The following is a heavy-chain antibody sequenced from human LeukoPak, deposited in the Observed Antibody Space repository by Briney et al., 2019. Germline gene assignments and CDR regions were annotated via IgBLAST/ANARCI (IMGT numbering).Heavy chain of an antibody. Sequence: PGESLKISCKGSGYSFTSYWIGWVRQMPGKGLEWMGIIYPGDSDTRYSPSFQGQVTISADKSISTAYLQWSGLKASDTAMYYCARFSLGNKGGDAFDIWGQGTMVTVSS. J-gene: IGHJ3*02. CDR2: IYPGDSDT. CDR1: GYSFTSYW. D-gene: IGHD1/OR15-1a*01. V-gene: IGHV5-51*01. CDR3: ARFSLGNKGGDAFDI.